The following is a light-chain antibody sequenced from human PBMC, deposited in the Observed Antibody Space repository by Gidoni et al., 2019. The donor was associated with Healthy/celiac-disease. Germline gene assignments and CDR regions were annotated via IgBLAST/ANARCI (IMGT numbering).Light chain of an antibody. CDR2: EDN. CDR1: SGSIASNY. Sequence: NFMLTQPHSVSESPGKTVTTSCTGSSGSIASNYVQWYQQRPGSAPTTVIYEDNQRPSGVPDRFSGSIDSSSNSASLTISGLKTEDEADYYCQSYDSSNRVFGTGTKVTV. CDR3: QSYDSSNRV. V-gene: IGLV6-57*02. J-gene: IGLJ1*01.